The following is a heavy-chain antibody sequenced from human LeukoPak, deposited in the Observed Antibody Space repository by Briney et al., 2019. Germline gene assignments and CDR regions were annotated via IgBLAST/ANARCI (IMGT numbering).Heavy chain of an antibody. CDR3: ARSSKSYGDLEN. D-gene: IGHD4-17*01. J-gene: IGHJ4*02. V-gene: IGHV3-74*01. CDR2: INSDGSST. Sequence: GGSLRLSCAASGFTFSSYWMSWVRQAPGKGLVWVSRINSDGSSTSYADSVKGRFTISRDNAKNTLYLQMNSLRAEDTAVYYCARSSKSYGDLENWGQGTLVTVSS. CDR1: GFTFSSYW.